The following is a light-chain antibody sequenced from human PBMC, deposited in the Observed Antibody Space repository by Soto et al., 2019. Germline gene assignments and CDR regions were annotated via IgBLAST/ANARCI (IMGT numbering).Light chain of an antibody. CDR3: QQYGSSPVYT. V-gene: IGKV3-20*01. Sequence: EIVLTQSPGTLSLSPGERATLSCRASQSVSSSYLAWYQQKPGQAPRLLIYGASSRATGIPDWFSGSGSGTDFTLTISRLEPEDFAVYYCQQYGSSPVYTFGQGTKLEIK. CDR1: QSVSSSY. CDR2: GAS. J-gene: IGKJ2*01.